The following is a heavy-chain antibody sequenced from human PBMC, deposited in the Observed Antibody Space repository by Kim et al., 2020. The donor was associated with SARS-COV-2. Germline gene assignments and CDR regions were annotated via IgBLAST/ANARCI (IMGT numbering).Heavy chain of an antibody. CDR1: GFTFASYA. Sequence: GGSLRLSCVASGFTFASYAMGWVRQAPGKGLEWVSSISAAGTVPYYADSVKGRFTISRDNSKNTLFLEVTGLRVADTARYYCAKHVQKSPPSPLGFWGQG. J-gene: IGHJ1*01. CDR2: ISAAGTVP. CDR3: AKHVQKSPPSPLGF. D-gene: IGHD3-16*01. V-gene: IGHV3-23*01.